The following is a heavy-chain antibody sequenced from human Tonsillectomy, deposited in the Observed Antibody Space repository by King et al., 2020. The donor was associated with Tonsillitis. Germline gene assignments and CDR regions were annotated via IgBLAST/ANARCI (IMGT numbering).Heavy chain of an antibody. CDR2: ITYDGSKK. CDR1: GFTFSAFG. D-gene: IGHD3-16*01. CDR3: AKDLVGAAFDY. J-gene: IGHJ4*02. Sequence: HVQLVESGGGVVQPGTSLRLSCTASGFTFSAFGLHWVRQGPGNGLEGVALITYDGSKKYYADSVKGRFTISRDNSKNTLNLRMNSLRPDDTAVYYCAKDLVGAAFDYWGQGTLVTVSS. V-gene: IGHV3-30*18.